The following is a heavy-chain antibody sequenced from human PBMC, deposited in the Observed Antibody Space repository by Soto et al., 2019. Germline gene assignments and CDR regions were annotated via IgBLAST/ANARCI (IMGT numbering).Heavy chain of an antibody. CDR2: ISGSGGST. CDR1: GFTFSNYA. V-gene: IGHV3-23*01. D-gene: IGHD6-13*01. J-gene: IGHJ6*02. Sequence: EVQLLESGGGLVQTGGSLRLSCAASGFTFSNYAMSWVRQAPGKGLEWVSAISGSGGSTYYTDSVKGRFTISRDNSKNTLYVQMNSLRVEDTAVYYCAKERDAGIAVAGYYHGLDVWGQGTTLTVSS. CDR3: AKERDAGIAVAGYYHGLDV.